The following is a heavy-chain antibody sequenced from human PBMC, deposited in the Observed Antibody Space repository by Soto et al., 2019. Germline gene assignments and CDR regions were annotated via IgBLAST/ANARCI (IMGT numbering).Heavy chain of an antibody. J-gene: IGHJ4*02. CDR3: ARRGTYCSGGSCYRVFDY. D-gene: IGHD2-15*01. CDR1: GGSTSSSSYY. V-gene: IGHV4-39*01. CDR2: IYYSGST. Sequence: SXTLSLTCTVSGGSTSSSSYYWGWIRQPAGKGLEWIGSIYYSGSTYYNPSLKSRVTISVDTSENQFSLKLSSVTAADTAVYYCARRGTYCSGGSCYRVFDYWGQGTLVTVSS.